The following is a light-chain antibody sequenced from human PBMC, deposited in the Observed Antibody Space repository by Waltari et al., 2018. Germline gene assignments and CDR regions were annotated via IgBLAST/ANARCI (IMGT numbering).Light chain of an antibody. V-gene: IGKV3-20*01. CDR2: GGS. CDR3: QEDESSVMYT. J-gene: IGKJ2*01. Sequence: WLQQKAGQAPRLVGYGGSGRAAGIPDRFRGSGSGTDFTLTISRLEPEESAVYDGQEDESSVMYTCGQGTKVEIK.